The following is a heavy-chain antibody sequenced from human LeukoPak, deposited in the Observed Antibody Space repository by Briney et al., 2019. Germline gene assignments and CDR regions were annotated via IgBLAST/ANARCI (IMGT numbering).Heavy chain of an antibody. CDR1: GFTFSNYA. Sequence: GGSLRLSCAASGFTFSNYAMSWVRQAPGKGLEWVSTLSGSGASTYYVDSVKGRFTISRDNSENTLYLQMNSLRAEDTAVYYCAKAVSVATISTHFDCWGQGTLVTVSS. CDR3: AKAVSVATISTHFDC. V-gene: IGHV3-23*01. D-gene: IGHD5-12*01. J-gene: IGHJ4*02. CDR2: LSGSGAST.